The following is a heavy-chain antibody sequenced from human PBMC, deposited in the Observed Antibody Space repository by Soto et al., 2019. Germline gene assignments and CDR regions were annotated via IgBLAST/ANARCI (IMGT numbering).Heavy chain of an antibody. V-gene: IGHV4-4*02. J-gene: IGHJ6*03. CDR1: GGSISISNW. D-gene: IGHD1-26*01. Sequence: QVQLQESGPGLVKPSETLSLTCAVSGGSISISNWWSWVRQTPGKGLEWLGQIHHSGSTNYSPSLTSRVTISVDKSKTQFSLKMNSVTAADTAVYYCARGGYYFYMDVWGKGTTVTVSS. CDR2: IHHSGST. CDR3: ARGGYYFYMDV.